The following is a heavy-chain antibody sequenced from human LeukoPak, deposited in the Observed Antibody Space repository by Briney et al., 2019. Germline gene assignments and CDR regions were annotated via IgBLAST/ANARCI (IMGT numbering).Heavy chain of an antibody. Sequence: PGGSLRLSCAASGFTFSSYGMHWVRQAPGKGLEWVAFIRYDGSNKYYADSVKGRFTISRDNSKNTLYLQMNSLRAEDTAVYYCAKDNRGPVVGSLDYWGQGTLVTVSS. CDR3: AKDNRGPVVGSLDY. CDR1: GFTFSSYG. J-gene: IGHJ4*02. CDR2: IRYDGSNK. V-gene: IGHV3-30*02. D-gene: IGHD1-26*01.